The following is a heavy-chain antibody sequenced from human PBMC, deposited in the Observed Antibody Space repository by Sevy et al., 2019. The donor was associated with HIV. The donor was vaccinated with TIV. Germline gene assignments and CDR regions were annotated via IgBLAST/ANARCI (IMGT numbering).Heavy chain of an antibody. CDR2: ISAYNGNT. Sequence: ASVKVSCKASGYTFTSYGISWVRQAPGQGLEWMGWISAYNGNTNYAQKLQGRVTMTTDTSTSTAYMELRSLRSDDTAVYYCARYLRWEVVVAATHYAMDVWGQGTTVTVSS. CDR1: GYTFTSYG. CDR3: ARYLRWEVVVAATHYAMDV. D-gene: IGHD2-15*01. V-gene: IGHV1-18*01. J-gene: IGHJ6*02.